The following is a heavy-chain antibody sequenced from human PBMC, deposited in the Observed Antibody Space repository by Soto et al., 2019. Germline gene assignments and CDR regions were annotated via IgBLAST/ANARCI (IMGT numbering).Heavy chain of an antibody. CDR2: VNPNSGET. J-gene: IGHJ5*02. Sequence: ASVKVSCKASGQSFNKYDINWVRQAPGQGLEWMGWVNPNSGETGFAQKFQGRITMTRNTSINTVYMELRSLRSDDTAVYYCSDTGGPWGQGILVTVSS. D-gene: IGHD2-8*02. CDR1: GQSFNKYD. V-gene: IGHV1-8*01. CDR3: SDTGGP.